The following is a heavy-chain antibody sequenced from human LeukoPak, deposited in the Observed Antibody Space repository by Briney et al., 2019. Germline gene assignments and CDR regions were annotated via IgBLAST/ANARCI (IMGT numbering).Heavy chain of an antibody. D-gene: IGHD2/OR15-2a*01. Sequence: SETLSLTCTVSGGSISSGGYYWSWIRQHPGKGLEWICYIYYSGSTYYNPSLKSRVTISVDTSKNQFSLKLSSVTAADTAVYYCARGSFLNYFDYWGQGTLVTVSS. V-gene: IGHV4-31*03. CDR3: ARGSFLNYFDY. CDR1: GGSISSGGYY. CDR2: IYYSGST. J-gene: IGHJ4*02.